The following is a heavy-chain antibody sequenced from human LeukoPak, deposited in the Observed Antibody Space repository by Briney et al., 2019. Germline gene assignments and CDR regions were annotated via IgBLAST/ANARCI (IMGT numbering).Heavy chain of an antibody. CDR2: ISGSGGST. J-gene: IGHJ4*02. V-gene: IGHV3-23*01. CDR1: GFTFSSYA. CDR3: AGRSSSWYRGIDY. D-gene: IGHD6-13*01. Sequence: GGSLRLSCAASGFTFSSYAMSWVRQAPGKGLEWVSAISGSGGSTYYADSVKGRFTISRDNSKNTLYLQMNSLRAEDTAVYYCAGRSSSWYRGIDYWGQGTLVTASS.